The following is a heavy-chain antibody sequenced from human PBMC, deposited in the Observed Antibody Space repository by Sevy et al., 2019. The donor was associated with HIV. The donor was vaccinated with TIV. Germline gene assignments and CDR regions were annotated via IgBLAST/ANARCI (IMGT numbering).Heavy chain of an antibody. Sequence: GGSLRLSCAASGFTFSSYTMNWVRQAPGKGLEWISYISSSRTTIYYADSVKGRFTISRDNAKNSLYLQMNSLRDEDTAVYYRARGSSSTDDFDYWGQGALVTVSS. D-gene: IGHD6-13*01. J-gene: IGHJ4*02. CDR1: GFTFSSYT. CDR2: ISSSRTTI. V-gene: IGHV3-48*02. CDR3: ARGSSSTDDFDY.